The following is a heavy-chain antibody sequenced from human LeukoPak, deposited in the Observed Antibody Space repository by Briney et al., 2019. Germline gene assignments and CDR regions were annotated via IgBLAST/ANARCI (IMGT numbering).Heavy chain of an antibody. Sequence: ASXXVSCKVSGYTLTELSMHWVRQAPGKGLEWMGGFDPEDGETIYAQKFQGRVTMTDDTSTHTAYMELSSLRSEDTAVYYCATVKIDYDSSGYYWEYYFDYWGQGTLVTVSS. D-gene: IGHD3-22*01. V-gene: IGHV1-24*01. CDR2: FDPEDGET. CDR3: ATVKIDYDSSGYYWEYYFDY. CDR1: GYTLTELS. J-gene: IGHJ4*02.